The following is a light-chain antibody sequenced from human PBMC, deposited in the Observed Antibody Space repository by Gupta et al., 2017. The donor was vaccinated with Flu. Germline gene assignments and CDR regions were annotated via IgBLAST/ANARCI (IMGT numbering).Light chain of an antibody. CDR2: TNT. CDR1: SSNIRSNP. V-gene: IGLV1-44*01. J-gene: IGLJ3*02. Sequence: SVTISCSGSSSNIRSNPENWFQQFPGTVPKLLIHTNTQRPSGVPERFSGSKSGTSASLAISGLLFEDEAHYYCAAWDDSLNGWVFGGGTKLTVL. CDR3: AAWDDSLNGWV.